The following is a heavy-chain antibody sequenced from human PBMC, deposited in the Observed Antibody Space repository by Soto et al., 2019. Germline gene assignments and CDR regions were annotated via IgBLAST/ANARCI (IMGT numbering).Heavy chain of an antibody. J-gene: IGHJ4*02. V-gene: IGHV3-30-3*01. CDR1: GFTFSSYA. CDR3: ARDYNGSGILSAWGDY. D-gene: IGHD3-10*01. CDR2: ISYDGSNK. Sequence: QVQLVESGGGVVQPGRSLRLSCAASGFTFSSYAMHWVRQAPGKGLEWVAVISYDGSNKYYADSVKGRFTISRDNSKNTLYLQMNSLRAEDTAVYYCARDYNGSGILSAWGDYWGQRTLVTVS.